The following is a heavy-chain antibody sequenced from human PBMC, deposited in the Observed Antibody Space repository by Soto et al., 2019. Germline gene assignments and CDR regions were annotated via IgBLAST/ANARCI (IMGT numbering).Heavy chain of an antibody. Sequence: GGSLSLSCAASGFTVSSNYMSWVRPAPGKGLEWVSVIYSGGSTYYADSVKGRFTISRDNSKNTLYLQMNSLRAEDTAVYYCARVRYYYDSSGYHYGYYFDYWGQGTLVTVSS. D-gene: IGHD3-22*01. CDR3: ARVRYYYDSSGYHYGYYFDY. J-gene: IGHJ4*02. V-gene: IGHV3-53*01. CDR2: IYSGGST. CDR1: GFTVSSNY.